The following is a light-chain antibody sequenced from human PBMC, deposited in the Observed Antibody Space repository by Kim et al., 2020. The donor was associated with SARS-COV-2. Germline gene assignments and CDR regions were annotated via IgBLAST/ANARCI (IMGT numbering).Light chain of an antibody. CDR1: QRIRNY. Sequence: SVGERATISCRASQRIRNYLAWYQQTPGQAPKLLIYDASNLATGVPSRFSGSGSGTDFTLTISSLQPEDFAVYYCQQHSSSPYTFGEGTKLEI. V-gene: IGKV3-11*01. CDR2: DAS. CDR3: QQHSSSPYT. J-gene: IGKJ2*01.